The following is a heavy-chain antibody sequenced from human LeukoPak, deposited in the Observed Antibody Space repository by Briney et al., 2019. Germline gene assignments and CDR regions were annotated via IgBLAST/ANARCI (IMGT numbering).Heavy chain of an antibody. CDR2: ISRDGRAT. J-gene: IGHJ4*02. V-gene: IGHV3-43*01. CDR1: GFTFDDYS. CDR3: TKDRYCTTTFCPLDH. D-gene: IGHD2-8*01. Sequence: PGGSLRLSCVASGFTFDDYSFHWVRQAPGKGLEWLSLISRDGRATYYADSVKGRFTISRDNSKNSLYLQMNSLRTEDTALYYCTKDRYCTTTFCPLDHWGQGTLVTVSS.